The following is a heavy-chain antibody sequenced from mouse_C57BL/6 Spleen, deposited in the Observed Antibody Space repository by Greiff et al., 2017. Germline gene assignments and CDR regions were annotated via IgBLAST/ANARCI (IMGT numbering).Heavy chain of an antibody. CDR3: ASCWFAY. V-gene: IGHV5-4*01. J-gene: IGHJ3*01. CDR1: GFTFSSYA. CDR2: ISDGGSYT. Sequence: EVQGVESGGGLVKPGGSLKLSCAASGFTFSSYAMSWVRQTPEKRLEWVATISDGGSYTYYPDNVKGRFTISRDNAKNNLYLQMSHLKSEDTAMYYCASCWFAYWGQGTLVTVSA.